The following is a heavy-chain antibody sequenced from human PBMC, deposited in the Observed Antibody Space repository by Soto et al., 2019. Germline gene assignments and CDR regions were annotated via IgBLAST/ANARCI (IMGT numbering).Heavy chain of an antibody. CDR3: AIATTVAGAFAF. J-gene: IGHJ1*01. V-gene: IGHV6-1*01. Sequence: SQTLSLTCAISGDSVSSNSAAWNWIRQSPSRGLEWLGRTYYRSKWYNDYAVSVKSRITINPDTSKNQFSLQLNSVTPEDTAVYYFAIATTVAGAFAFWGQGTSVPVSS. CDR1: GDSVSSNSAA. CDR2: TYYRSKWYN. D-gene: IGHD6-19*01.